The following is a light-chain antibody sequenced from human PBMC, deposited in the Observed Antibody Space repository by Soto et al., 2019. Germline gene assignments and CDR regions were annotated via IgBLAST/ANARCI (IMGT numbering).Light chain of an antibody. CDR3: QQANSFPLT. V-gene: IGKV1-12*01. Sequence: DIQLTQSPAAVSAPVGGRVTITCRASQVIDSWLAWYQQKPGKAPKLLIYSGSTLQGGVPSRFSGSGSGTEFTLIIKSLQPEDFATYYCQQANSFPLTFGGGTRVEIK. CDR2: SGS. J-gene: IGKJ4*01. CDR1: QVIDSW.